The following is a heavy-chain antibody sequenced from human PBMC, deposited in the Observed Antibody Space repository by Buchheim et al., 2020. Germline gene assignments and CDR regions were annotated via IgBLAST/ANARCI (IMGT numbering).Heavy chain of an antibody. J-gene: IGHJ4*02. V-gene: IGHV4-39*01. CDR3: ARLPPTMVHSDY. CDR2: FYYGGST. CDR1: GASISSSDYY. D-gene: IGHD3-10*01. Sequence: QLQLQESGPELVRPSETLSLTCTVSGASISSSDYYWGWIRQPPGKGLEWIGSFYYGGSTYYNLSLKSLVTISVDTSKNQFSLKLSSVTAADTAVYYCARLPPTMVHSDYWGQGSL.